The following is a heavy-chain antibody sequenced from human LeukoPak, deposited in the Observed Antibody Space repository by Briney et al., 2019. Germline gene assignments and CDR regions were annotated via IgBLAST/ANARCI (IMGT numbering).Heavy chain of an antibody. J-gene: IGHJ4*02. CDR2: INHSGST. CDR3: ARESSVTTSAYDY. CDR1: GGSFSGYY. V-gene: IGHV4-34*01. Sequence: PSETLSLTCAVYGGSFSGYYWSWIRQPPGKGLEWIGEINHSGSTNYNPSLKSRVTISVDTSKNQFSLKLSSVTAADTAVYYCARESSVTTSAYDYWGQGTLVTVSS. D-gene: IGHD4-11*01.